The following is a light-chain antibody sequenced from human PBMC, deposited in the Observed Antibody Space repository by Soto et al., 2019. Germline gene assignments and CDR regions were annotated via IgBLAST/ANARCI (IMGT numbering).Light chain of an antibody. J-gene: IGKJ1*01. V-gene: IGKV3-15*01. CDR1: QSVSSN. Sequence: EVVMTQSPATLSVSPGERATLSCRASQSVSSNLAWYQQKPGQAPRLLIYGASTRATGVPVRFSGSGSGTEFTLTIGSLQSEDFAFYYCPQYDNWPPWTFGQGTKVEIK. CDR2: GAS. CDR3: PQYDNWPPWT.